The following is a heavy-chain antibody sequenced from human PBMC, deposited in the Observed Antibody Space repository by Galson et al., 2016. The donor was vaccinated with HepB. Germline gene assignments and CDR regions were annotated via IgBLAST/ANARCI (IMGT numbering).Heavy chain of an antibody. D-gene: IGHD3-22*01. V-gene: IGHV4-31*03. Sequence: LTCNVSSGSISTGGYYWSWIRQYPGKGLEWIGHIYYSGSTSYNPSLKSRLSISVDTSKNQFSLNLSSVTVADTAVYFCARRVSGYFNSWGQGTLVTVSS. CDR3: ARRVSGYFNS. J-gene: IGHJ5*01. CDR1: SGSISTGGYY. CDR2: IYYSGST.